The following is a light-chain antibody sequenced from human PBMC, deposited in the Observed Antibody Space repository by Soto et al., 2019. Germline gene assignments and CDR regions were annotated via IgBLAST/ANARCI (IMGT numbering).Light chain of an antibody. J-gene: IGLJ2*01. V-gene: IGLV2-14*01. Sequence: QSVLTQPASVSGSPGQSITISCTGTNSDIGDYNYVSWYQQHPGKAPKLIIYDVTNRPSGVSNRFSGSKSGNTASLTISGLQAEDEADYYCSSYTSSSTLVVFGGGTKLTVL. CDR1: NSDIGDYNY. CDR2: DVT. CDR3: SSYTSSSTLVV.